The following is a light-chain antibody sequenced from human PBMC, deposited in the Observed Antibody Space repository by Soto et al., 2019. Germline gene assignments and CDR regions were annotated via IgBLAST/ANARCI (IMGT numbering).Light chain of an antibody. Sequence: EIVLTQSPGTLSLSPGERATLSCRASQSVGNNLAWYQQKPGQAPGLLIYEASTRATGIPARFSGSGSGTDFTLTISSLEPEDFAVYYCQQHANWPLTLGGGTKVDIK. V-gene: IGKV3-11*01. J-gene: IGKJ4*01. CDR2: EAS. CDR3: QQHANWPLT. CDR1: QSVGNN.